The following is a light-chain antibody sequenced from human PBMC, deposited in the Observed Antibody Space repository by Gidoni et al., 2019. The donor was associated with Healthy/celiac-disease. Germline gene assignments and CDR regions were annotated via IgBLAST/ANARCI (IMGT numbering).Light chain of an antibody. J-gene: IGKJ3*01. CDR1: QGSSSA. CDR2: DAS. Sequence: AIQLTQSPSSLSAAVGDRVTITCRASQGSSSALAWYQQKPGKAPKLLIYDASSLESGVPSRFSGSGSGTDFTLTISSLQPVDFATYYCQQFNSYPFTFGPGTKVDIK. V-gene: IGKV1-13*02. CDR3: QQFNSYPFT.